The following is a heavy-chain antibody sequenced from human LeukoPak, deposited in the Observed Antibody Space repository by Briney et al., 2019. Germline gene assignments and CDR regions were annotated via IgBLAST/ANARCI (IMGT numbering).Heavy chain of an antibody. V-gene: IGHV1-2*02. CDR3: ARDGEGYCSGGSCFGY. J-gene: IGHJ4*02. CDR2: INPNSGGT. CDR1: GYSFTAYY. Sequence: ASVKVSCKASGYSFTAYYMHWVRQAPGQGLEWMGWINPNSGGTNYAQKFQGRVTMTRDTSISTAYMELSRLRSDDTAVYYCARDGEGYCSGGSCFGYWGQGTLVTASS. D-gene: IGHD2-15*01.